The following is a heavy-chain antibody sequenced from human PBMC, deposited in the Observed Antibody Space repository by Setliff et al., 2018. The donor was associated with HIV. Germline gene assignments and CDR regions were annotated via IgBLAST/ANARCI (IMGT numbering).Heavy chain of an antibody. D-gene: IGHD2-2*01. CDR3: ARLSTTSRDFDS. CDR1: GGSISPTNYC. Sequence: KPSETLSLTCIVSGGSISPTNYCWGWIRQTPGQGLEWIGTVCYSGGTYYNPSLKSRVTISVDTSKNQFSLKLSSVTAADTAVYYCARLSTTSRDFDSWGQGTLVTVSS. V-gene: IGHV4-39*07. J-gene: IGHJ4*02. CDR2: VCYSGGT.